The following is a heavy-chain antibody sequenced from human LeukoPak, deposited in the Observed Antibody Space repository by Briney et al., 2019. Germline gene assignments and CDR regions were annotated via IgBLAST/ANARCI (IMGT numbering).Heavy chain of an antibody. CDR1: GYTFTSYD. J-gene: IGHJ6*02. V-gene: IGHV1-18*01. D-gene: IGHD3-22*01. CDR3: ARVSDSSGYYYRPYYYYYGMDV. CDR2: ISAYNGNT. Sequence: GAPVKVSCKASGYTFTSYDINWVRQATGQGLEWMGWISAYNGNTNYAQNLQGRVTMTTDTSTNTAYMELRSLRSEDTAVYYCARVSDSSGYYYRPYYYYYGMDVWGQGTTVTVSS.